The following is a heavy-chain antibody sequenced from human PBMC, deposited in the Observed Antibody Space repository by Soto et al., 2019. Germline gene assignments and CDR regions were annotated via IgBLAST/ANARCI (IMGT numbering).Heavy chain of an antibody. D-gene: IGHD3-9*01. V-gene: IGHV3-11*05. CDR2: IGSSSSYT. Sequence: QVQLVESGGDLVKPGGSLRLSCAASGFPFSDYYMSWIRQAPGKGLEWVSSIGSSSSYTNDADSVKGRFTISRDNAKNSLYLQMNSLRAEDTAVYYCARRRPTGDYNYWGQGTLVTVSA. CDR3: ARRRPTGDYNY. J-gene: IGHJ4*02. CDR1: GFPFSDYY.